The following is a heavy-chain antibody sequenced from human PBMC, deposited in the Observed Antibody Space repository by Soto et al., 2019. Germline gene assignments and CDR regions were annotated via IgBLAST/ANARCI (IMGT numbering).Heavy chain of an antibody. CDR1: GFTFSSNA. CDR3: AKEWGPLLGYCSSTSCKLYGMDV. V-gene: IGHV3-23*01. Sequence: GGSLRLSCAASGFTFSSNAMSWVRQATGKGLERVSAISGSRGSTYYADTEKGRITISKDNSKNTLYMKMNNMRAKDTAVYYCAKEWGPLLGYCSSTSCKLYGMDVWGQGT. CDR2: ISGSRGST. J-gene: IGHJ6*02. D-gene: IGHD2-2*01.